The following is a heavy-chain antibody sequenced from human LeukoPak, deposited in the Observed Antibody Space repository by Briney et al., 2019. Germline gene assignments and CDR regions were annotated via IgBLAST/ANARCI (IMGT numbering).Heavy chain of an antibody. D-gene: IGHD5-24*01. J-gene: IGHJ3*01. V-gene: IGHV3-23*01. Sequence: GGSLRLSCAASGFTYREHAMGWVRQAPGKGLEWVSSTSGSGGIAYYADSVKGRFTISRDNSKNMIFLQMISLRVEDSAVYYCAKTYGFQKGAFDVWGQGTMVTVS. CDR3: AKTYGFQKGAFDV. CDR1: GFTYREHA. CDR2: TSGSGGIA.